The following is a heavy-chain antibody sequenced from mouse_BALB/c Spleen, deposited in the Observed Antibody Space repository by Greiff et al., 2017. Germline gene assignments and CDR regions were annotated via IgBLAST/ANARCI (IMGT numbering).Heavy chain of an antibody. D-gene: IGHD1-1*01. CDR1: GYTFTSYW. J-gene: IGHJ4*01. CDR3: ASYYGSSSYAMDY. Sequence: QVQLKQSGAELAKPGASVKMSCKASGYTFTSYWMHWVKQRPGQGLEWIGYINPSTGYTEYNQKFKDKATLTADKSSSTAYMQLSSLTSEDSAVYYCASYYGSSSYAMDYWGQGTSVTVSS. V-gene: IGHV1-7*01. CDR2: INPSTGYT.